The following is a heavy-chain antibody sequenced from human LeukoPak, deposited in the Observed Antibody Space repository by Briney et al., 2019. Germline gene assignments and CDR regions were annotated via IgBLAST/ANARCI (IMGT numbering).Heavy chain of an antibody. J-gene: IGHJ3*02. CDR1: GGSFSGYY. CDR3: ARAASVVRAFDI. Sequence: PSETLSLTCAVYGGSFSGYYWSWIRQPPGKGLEWIGEINHSGSTNYNPSLKSRVTISVDTSKNQFSLKLSSVTAADTAVYYCARAASVVRAFDIWGQGTMVTVSS. CDR2: INHSGST. V-gene: IGHV4-34*01.